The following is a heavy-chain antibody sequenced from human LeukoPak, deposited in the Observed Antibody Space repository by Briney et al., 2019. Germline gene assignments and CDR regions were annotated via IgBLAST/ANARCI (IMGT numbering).Heavy chain of an antibody. V-gene: IGHV4-4*02. J-gene: IGHJ4*02. Sequence: SGTLSLTCAVSGGSISSSNWWSWVRQPPGKGLEWIGEIYHSGSTNYDPSLKSRVTISVGKSKNQFSLKLSSVTAADTAVYYCARDESGSYSYFDYWGQGTLVTVSS. CDR1: GGSISSSNW. D-gene: IGHD1-26*01. CDR3: ARDESGSYSYFDY. CDR2: IYHSGST.